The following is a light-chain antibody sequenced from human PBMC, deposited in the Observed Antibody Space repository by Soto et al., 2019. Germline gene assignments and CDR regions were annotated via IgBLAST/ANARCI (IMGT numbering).Light chain of an antibody. CDR3: SSYTSSKTGM. CDR2: AVS. Sequence: QSALTQPASVSGSPGQSITISCTGSSSDVGGHDYVSWSQQHPGKAPKLLIYAVSNRPSGVPNRFSASKSGNTASLTISGLQAEDEADYYCSSYTSSKTGMFGGGTKLTVL. J-gene: IGLJ3*02. CDR1: SSDVGGHDY. V-gene: IGLV2-14*01.